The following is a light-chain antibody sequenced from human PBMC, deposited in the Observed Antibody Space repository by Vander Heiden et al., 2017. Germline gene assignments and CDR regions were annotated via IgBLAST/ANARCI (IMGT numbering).Light chain of an antibody. CDR3: QQYDSYPPT. CDR1: QGISSY. V-gene: IGKV1-8*01. CDR2: AAS. Sequence: AIRITQSPSSLSASTGDRVTITCRASQGISSYLAWYQQKPGKAPKLLIYAASTLQSGVPSRFSGSGSGTDFTLTISCLQSEDFATYYCQQYDSYPPTFGPGTKVEIK. J-gene: IGKJ1*01.